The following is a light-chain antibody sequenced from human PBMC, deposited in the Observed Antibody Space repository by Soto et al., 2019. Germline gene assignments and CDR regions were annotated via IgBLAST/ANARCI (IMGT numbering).Light chain of an antibody. V-gene: IGLV2-14*01. CDR1: ISDVGGYNY. CDR3: SSYTSSGTGV. CDR2: EVT. Sequence: QSALTQPASVSGSPGQSISISCTGTISDVGGYNYVSWYQQHPGKAPKLMIYEVTNRPSGVSNRFSASKSGNTASLTISGLQPEDEADYYCSSYTSSGTGVFGGGTKLTVL. J-gene: IGLJ3*02.